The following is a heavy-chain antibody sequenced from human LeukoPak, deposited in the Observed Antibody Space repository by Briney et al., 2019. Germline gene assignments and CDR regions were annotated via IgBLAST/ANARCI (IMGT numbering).Heavy chain of an antibody. Sequence: PGGSLRLSCAASGFTFDDYAMHWVRQAPGKGLEWVSGISWNSGSIGYADSVKGRFTISRDDAKNSLYLQMNSLRAEDMALYYCAKDQGSGSFMGYAFDIWGQGTMVTVSS. CDR2: ISWNSGSI. CDR3: AKDQGSGSFMGYAFDI. J-gene: IGHJ3*02. D-gene: IGHD3-10*01. V-gene: IGHV3-9*03. CDR1: GFTFDDYA.